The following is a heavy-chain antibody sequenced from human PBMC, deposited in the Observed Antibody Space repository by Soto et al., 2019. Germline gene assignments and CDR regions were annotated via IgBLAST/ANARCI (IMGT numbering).Heavy chain of an antibody. CDR1: GYTLTELS. J-gene: IGHJ6*02. V-gene: IGHV1-24*01. Sequence: ASVKVSCKVSGYTLTELSMHWVRQAPGKGLEWMGGFDPEDGETIYAQKFQGRVTMTEDTSTDTAYMELSSLRSEDTAVYYCAAGRSSRTYYYYYGMEVWGQGTTVTVSS. D-gene: IGHD6-13*01. CDR2: FDPEDGET. CDR3: AAGRSSRTYYYYYGMEV.